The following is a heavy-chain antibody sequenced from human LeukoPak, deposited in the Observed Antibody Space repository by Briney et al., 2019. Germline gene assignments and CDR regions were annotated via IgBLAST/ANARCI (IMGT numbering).Heavy chain of an antibody. CDR2: ISSSSSYI. V-gene: IGHV3-21*01. J-gene: IGHJ3*02. Sequence: GGSLRLSCAASGFTFSSYSMNWVRQAPGKGLEWVSSISSSSSYIYYADSVKGRFTISRDNAKNSLYLQMNSLRAEDTAVYYCASGYCSGTSCYHDAFDIWGQGTMVTVSS. CDR1: GFTFSSYS. D-gene: IGHD2-2*01. CDR3: ASGYCSGTSCYHDAFDI.